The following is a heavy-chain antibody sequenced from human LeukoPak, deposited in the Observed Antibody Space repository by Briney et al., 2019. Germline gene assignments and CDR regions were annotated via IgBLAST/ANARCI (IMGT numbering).Heavy chain of an antibody. CDR3: ARGVGASSWDYYGMDV. Sequence: SETLSLTCAVSGGSISSSNWWSWVRQPPGKGLEWIGEIYHSGSTNYNPSLKSRVTISVDKSKNQFSLKLSSVTAADTAVYYCARGVGASSWDYYGMDVWGQGTTVTVSS. V-gene: IGHV4-4*02. J-gene: IGHJ6*02. CDR1: GGSISSSNW. CDR2: IYHSGST. D-gene: IGHD1-26*01.